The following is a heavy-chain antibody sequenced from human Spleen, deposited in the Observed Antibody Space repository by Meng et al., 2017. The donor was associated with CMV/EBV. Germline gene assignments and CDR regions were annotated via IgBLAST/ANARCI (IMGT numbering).Heavy chain of an antibody. V-gene: IGHV3-21*01. Sequence: TCSSYSMNWVRQAPGKGLEWVSSISSSSSYIYYADSVKGRFTISRDNAKNSLYLQMNSLRAEDTAVYYCARVPASPYCGGDCPEREDYWGQGTLVTVSS. D-gene: IGHD2-21*02. CDR1: TCSSYS. CDR3: ARVPASPYCGGDCPEREDY. J-gene: IGHJ4*02. CDR2: ISSSSSYI.